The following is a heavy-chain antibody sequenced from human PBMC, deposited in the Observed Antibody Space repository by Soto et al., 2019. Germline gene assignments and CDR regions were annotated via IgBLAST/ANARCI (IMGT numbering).Heavy chain of an antibody. J-gene: IGHJ4*02. V-gene: IGHV3-15*07. CDR3: STDTIDYSNYVMYYFDY. CDR1: GCTFSNAW. CDR2: IKSKTDGGTT. Sequence: GGSLRLSCTDSGCTFSNAWRNWVRQAQGKGQDWVGRIKSKTDGGTTDYAAPVKGRFTISRDDSKITLYLQMNSLKTEDTAVYYFSTDTIDYSNYVMYYFDYWGQGTLVTVSS. D-gene: IGHD4-4*01.